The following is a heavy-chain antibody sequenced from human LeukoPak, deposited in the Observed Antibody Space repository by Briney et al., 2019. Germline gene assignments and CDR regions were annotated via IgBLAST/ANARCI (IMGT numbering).Heavy chain of an antibody. CDR3: AKDSRGYYYYGMDV. J-gene: IGHJ6*02. V-gene: IGHV3-9*01. Sequence: GGSLRLSCAASGFTFDDYAMHWVRQAPGKGLEWVSGISWNSGSIGYADSVKGRFTISRDNAKNSLYLQMNSLRAEDTALYYCAKDSRGYYYYGMDVWGQGTLVTVSS. CDR2: ISWNSGSI. CDR1: GFTFDDYA.